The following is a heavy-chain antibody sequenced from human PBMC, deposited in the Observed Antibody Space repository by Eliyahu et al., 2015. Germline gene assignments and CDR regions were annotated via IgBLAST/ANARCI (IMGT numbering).Heavy chain of an antibody. V-gene: IGHV3-21*01. D-gene: IGHD2-2*01. J-gene: IGHJ6*03. Sequence: APGKGLEWVSSISSSSSYIYYADSVKGRFTISRDNAKNSLYLQMNSLRAEDTAVYYCARVGRSDCSSTSCYPIEDNYYYYYMDVWGKGTTVTVSS. CDR2: ISSSSSYI. CDR3: ARVGRSDCSSTSCYPIEDNYYYYYMDV.